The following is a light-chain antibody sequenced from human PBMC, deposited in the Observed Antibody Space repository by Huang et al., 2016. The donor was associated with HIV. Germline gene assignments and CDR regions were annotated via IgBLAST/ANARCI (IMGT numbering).Light chain of an antibody. CDR2: LGS. Sequence: DIVMPQSPLSLPVTRGGSASISFRSSQGLLHSYGYNYLDWYVQKPGQSPQLLSYLGSNRASGVPDRFSGIGAGTDFTLKISRVEAEDVGVYFCMQALQTPITFGQGTRLEIK. V-gene: IGKV2-28*01. CDR1: QGLLHSYGYNY. J-gene: IGKJ5*01. CDR3: MQALQTPIT.